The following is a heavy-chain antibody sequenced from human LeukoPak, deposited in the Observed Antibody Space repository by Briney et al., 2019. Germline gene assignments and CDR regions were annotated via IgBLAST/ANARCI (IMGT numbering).Heavy chain of an antibody. CDR3: ARVRGEDIVVVVAADY. V-gene: IGHV3-48*01. CDR1: GFTFSNYS. CDR2: ISSSSSTI. D-gene: IGHD2-15*01. Sequence: GGSLRLSCAASGFTFSNYSMNWVRQAPGKGLEWVSYISSSSSTIYYVDSVKGRFTISRDNAKNSLYLQMNSLRAGDTAVYYCARVRGEDIVVVVAADYWGQGTLVTVSS. J-gene: IGHJ4*02.